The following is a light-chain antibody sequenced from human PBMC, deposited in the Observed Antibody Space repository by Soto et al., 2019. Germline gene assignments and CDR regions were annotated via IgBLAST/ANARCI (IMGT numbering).Light chain of an antibody. CDR1: SSDVGGYNY. J-gene: IGLJ1*01. CDR2: DVS. Sequence: QLVLTQPASVSGSPGQSITISCTGTSSDVGGYNYVSWYRQNPAKAPKLMIYDVSYRPSGVSNRFSGSKSGNTASLTISGLQAEDEADYFCSSYTSSSPYVFGTGTKLTVL. V-gene: IGLV2-14*01. CDR3: SSYTSSSPYV.